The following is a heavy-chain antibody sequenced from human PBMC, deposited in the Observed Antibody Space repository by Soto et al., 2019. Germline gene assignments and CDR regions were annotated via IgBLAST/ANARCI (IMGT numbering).Heavy chain of an antibody. V-gene: IGHV3-66*01. CDR1: GFIVSSNY. D-gene: IGHD3-10*01. CDR3: ARGDGALDV. J-gene: IGHJ3*01. CDR2: IYTSGST. Sequence: EVQLVESGGGLVQPGGSLRLSCAASGFIVSSNYMSWVRQAPGKGLEWVSVIYTSGSTYYAGSVKGRFTISRDNSKKIVYLPMNNLSAEATAVYYCARGDGALDVWGQGTLVTVS.